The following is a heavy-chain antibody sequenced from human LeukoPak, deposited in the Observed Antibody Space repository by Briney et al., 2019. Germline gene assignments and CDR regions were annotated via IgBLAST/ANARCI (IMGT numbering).Heavy chain of an antibody. Sequence: GASVKVSCKASGYTFTSYAMNWVRQAPGQGLEWMGGINAGIGNTKYSQKFQGRVTITRDTSASTAYMELSSLRSEDTAVYYCARVPVSYCSSTSCFPYYYYGMDVWGQGTTVTVSS. CDR3: ARVPVSYCSSTSCFPYYYYGMDV. J-gene: IGHJ6*02. V-gene: IGHV1-3*01. CDR1: GYTFTSYA. D-gene: IGHD2-2*01. CDR2: INAGIGNT.